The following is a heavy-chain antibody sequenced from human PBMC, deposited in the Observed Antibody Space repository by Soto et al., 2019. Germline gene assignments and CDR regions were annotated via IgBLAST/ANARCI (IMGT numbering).Heavy chain of an antibody. CDR2: ISGSGGST. J-gene: IGHJ6*02. Sequence: GGSLRLSCAASGFTFSSYVMSWVRQAPGKGLEWVSAISGSGGSTYYADSVKGRFTISRDNSKNTLYLQMNSLRAEDTAVYYCAKNGDSGKLPKRDGMDVWGQGTTVTVSS. CDR1: GFTFSSYV. V-gene: IGHV3-23*01. D-gene: IGHD4-17*01. CDR3: AKNGDSGKLPKRDGMDV.